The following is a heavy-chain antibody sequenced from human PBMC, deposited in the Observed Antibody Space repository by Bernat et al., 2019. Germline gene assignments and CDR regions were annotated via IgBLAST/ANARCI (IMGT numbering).Heavy chain of an antibody. V-gene: IGHV4-39*01. Sequence: QLQLQESGPGLVEPSETLSLTCTLSGDSISSGAYYWGWIRQPPGKGLEWIGSIHSTRRSYYNPSLKSRVTISADTPKNQFSLHVNSVTATDTAIYYCARHAGIALAYHLDNWGQGTLVTVSS. CDR1: GDSISSGAYY. CDR3: ARHAGIALAYHLDN. J-gene: IGHJ4*02. D-gene: IGHD6-13*01. CDR2: IHSTRRS.